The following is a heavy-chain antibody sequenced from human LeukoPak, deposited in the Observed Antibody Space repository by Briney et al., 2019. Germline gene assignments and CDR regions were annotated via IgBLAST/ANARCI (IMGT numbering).Heavy chain of an antibody. CDR2: ISGGGDST. D-gene: IGHD3-22*01. CDR3: AKPLVSDYYDSSGYWGY. J-gene: IGHJ4*02. Sequence: GGSLRLSCAASGFTFSSYAMSWVRQAPGKGLEWVSAISGGGDSTYYSDSVKGRFTISRDNSKNTLYVQMNSLRAEDTAVYYCAKPLVSDYYDSSGYWGYWGQGTLVTVSS. V-gene: IGHV3-23*01. CDR1: GFTFSSYA.